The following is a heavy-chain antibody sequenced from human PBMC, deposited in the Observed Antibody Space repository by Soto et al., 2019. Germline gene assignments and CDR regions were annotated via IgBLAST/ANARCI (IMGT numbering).Heavy chain of an antibody. J-gene: IGHJ4*02. V-gene: IGHV3-30-3*01. CDR3: ARGISSYYYDSSGYYYDPSFGWSFDY. CDR2: ISYDGSNK. D-gene: IGHD3-22*01. CDR1: GFTFSSYA. Sequence: GESLKISCAASGFTFSSYAMHWVRQAPGKGLEWVAVISYDGSNKYYADSVKGRFTISRDNSKNTLYLQMNSLRAEDTAVYYCARGISSYYYDSSGYYYDPSFGWSFDYWGQGTLVTVSS.